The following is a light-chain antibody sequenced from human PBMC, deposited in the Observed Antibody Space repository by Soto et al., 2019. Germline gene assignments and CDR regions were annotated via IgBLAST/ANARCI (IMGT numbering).Light chain of an antibody. V-gene: IGKV3-15*01. CDR2: GAS. CDR1: QGINRN. CDR3: QQYYTWPVT. Sequence: IVMTQSPATLSVSPGESVTSSCRASQGINRNLAWYQQKPGQAPRLLFSGASTGATGIPARFSGSGSGTEFTLTINSLQSEDSAVYYCQQYYTWPVTFGGGTKVDIK. J-gene: IGKJ4*01.